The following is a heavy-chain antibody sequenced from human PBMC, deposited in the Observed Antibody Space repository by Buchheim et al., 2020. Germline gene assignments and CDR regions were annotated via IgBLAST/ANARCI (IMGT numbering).Heavy chain of an antibody. CDR3: ARGFPLVGIPFFYHYLDV. D-gene: IGHD2-15*01. Sequence: QLQESGPRLVKPSQTLSLTCSVSGGSISTSDYYWTWIRQPPGKGLEWIGYIYSSGSTNYNPSLKSRVTFSVDTSESQFSLKLTSVTAADTAVYYCARGFPLVGIPFFYHYLDVWGKGTT. J-gene: IGHJ6*03. V-gene: IGHV4-30-4*01. CDR2: IYSSGST. CDR1: GGSISTSDYY.